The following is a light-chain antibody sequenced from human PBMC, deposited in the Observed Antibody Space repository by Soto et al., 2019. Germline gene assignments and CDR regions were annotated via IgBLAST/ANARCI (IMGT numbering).Light chain of an antibody. CDR2: GAS. CDR1: QSVRSS. CDR3: QQYGNSPRT. J-gene: IGKJ5*01. V-gene: IGKV3-20*01. Sequence: EIVLTQSPATLSLSPGERATLSCRASQSVRSSLAWYQQKPGQAPRLLIHGASNRAPGIPARFSGSGSGTDFTLTISSLEPEDFAVYYCQQYGNSPRTFGQGTRLEI.